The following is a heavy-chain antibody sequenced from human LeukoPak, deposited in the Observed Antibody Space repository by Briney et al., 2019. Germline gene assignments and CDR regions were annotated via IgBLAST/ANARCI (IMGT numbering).Heavy chain of an antibody. CDR2: ISYDGSNK. D-gene: IGHD3-22*01. CDR3: ARVRYHDSSGYSDYYYYYGMDV. Sequence: GGSLRLSCAASGFTFSSYAMHWVRQAPGKGLEWVAVISYDGSNKYYADSVKGRFTISRDNSKNTLYLQMNSLRAEDTAVYYCARVRYHDSSGYSDYYYYYGMDVWGQGTTVTVSS. V-gene: IGHV3-30-3*01. CDR1: GFTFSSYA. J-gene: IGHJ6*02.